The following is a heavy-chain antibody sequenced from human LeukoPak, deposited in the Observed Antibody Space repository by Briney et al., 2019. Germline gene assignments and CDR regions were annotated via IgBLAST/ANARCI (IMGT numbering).Heavy chain of an antibody. CDR2: INSDGSST. Sequence: AGGSPRLSCAASGFTFSSYWTHWVRQAPGKGLVWVSRINSDGSSTSYADSVKGRFTISRDNAKNTLYLQMNSLRAEDTAVYYCARHSPPFWSARNYYYYGMDVWGQGTTVTVSS. V-gene: IGHV3-74*01. CDR1: GFTFSSYW. J-gene: IGHJ6*02. CDR3: ARHSPPFWSARNYYYYGMDV. D-gene: IGHD3-3*01.